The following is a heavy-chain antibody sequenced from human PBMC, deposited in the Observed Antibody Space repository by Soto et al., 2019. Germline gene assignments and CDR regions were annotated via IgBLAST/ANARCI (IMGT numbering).Heavy chain of an antibody. D-gene: IGHD3-22*01. V-gene: IGHV1-18*04. J-gene: IGHJ4*02. CDR3: ARGDHENYYDSSGYYPGY. CDR2: ISAYNGNT. Sequence: ASVKVSCKASGYTFTSYGISWVRLAPGQGLEWMGWISAYNGNTNYAQKLQGRVTMTTDTSTSTAYMELRSLRSDDTAVYYCARGDHENYYDSSGYYPGYWGQGTLVTVSS. CDR1: GYTFTSYG.